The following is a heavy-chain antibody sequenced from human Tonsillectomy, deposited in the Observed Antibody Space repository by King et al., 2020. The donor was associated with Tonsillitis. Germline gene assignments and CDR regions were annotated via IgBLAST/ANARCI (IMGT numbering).Heavy chain of an antibody. D-gene: IGHD3-9*01. CDR1: GGTFSSYA. CDR3: GVGANYDILTGYYRSLFDY. Sequence: VQLVQSGAEVKKPGSSVKVSCKASGGTFSSYAISWVRQAPGQGLEWMGGIIPIFGTANYAQKLQGRVTITADESTSTAYMELSSLRSEDTAVYYCGVGANYDILTGYYRSLFDYWGQGTLVTVSS. CDR2: IIPIFGTA. V-gene: IGHV1-69*12. J-gene: IGHJ4*02.